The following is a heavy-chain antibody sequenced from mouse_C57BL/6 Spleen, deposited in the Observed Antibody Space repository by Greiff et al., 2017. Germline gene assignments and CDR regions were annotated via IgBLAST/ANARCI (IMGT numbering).Heavy chain of an antibody. Sequence: QVQLQQSGAELVKPGASVKISCKASGYAFSRYWMNWVKQRPGKGLEWIGQIYPGDGDTNYNGKFKGKATLTADKSSSTAYMQLSSLTSEDSAVYFCAFITTVVGSFDYWGQGTTLTVSS. CDR3: AFITTVVGSFDY. J-gene: IGHJ2*01. V-gene: IGHV1-80*01. CDR1: GYAFSRYW. D-gene: IGHD1-1*01. CDR2: IYPGDGDT.